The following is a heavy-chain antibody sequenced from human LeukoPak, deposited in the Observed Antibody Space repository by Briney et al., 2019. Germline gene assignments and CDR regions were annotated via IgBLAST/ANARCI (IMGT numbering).Heavy chain of an antibody. D-gene: IGHD2-15*01. CDR3: ARGRYCSGGSCYSVIRLVR. V-gene: IGHV1-8*01. CDR2: MNPNSGNT. CDR1: GYTFTSYD. Sequence: ASVKVSCKASGYTFTSYDINWVRQATGQGLEWMGWMNPNSGNTGYAQKFQGRVTMTRNTSISTAYMELSSLRSEDTAVYYCARGRYCSGGSCYSVIRLVRWGQGTLVTVSS. J-gene: IGHJ4*02.